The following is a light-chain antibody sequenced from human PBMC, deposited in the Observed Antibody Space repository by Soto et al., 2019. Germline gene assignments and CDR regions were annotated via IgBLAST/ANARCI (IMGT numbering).Light chain of an antibody. J-gene: IGKJ1*01. CDR3: KQYNSWWT. CDR2: DAS. CDR1: QSISSW. V-gene: IGKV1-5*01. Sequence: DIQMTRSRSTLAASVGDSVTITCRASQSISSWLAWYQQQPGKAPKVLIYDASSLESGVQSSFSGSGSGTESTLTISSLQPDDFATYYCKQYNSWWTFGQGTKGDIK.